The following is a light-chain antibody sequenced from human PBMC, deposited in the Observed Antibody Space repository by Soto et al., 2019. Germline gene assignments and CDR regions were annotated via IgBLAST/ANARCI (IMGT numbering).Light chain of an antibody. J-gene: IGLJ2*01. CDR2: LDSDGSH. CDR3: QTWGTGIHVV. CDR1: SGHSSYA. Sequence: QAVVTQSPSASASPGASVKLTCTLSSGHSSYAIAWHQQQPEKGPRYLMKLDSDGSHTKGDAIPDRFSGSSSGAERYLTISSLQSEDEADYYCQTWGTGIHVVFGGGTKLTVL. V-gene: IGLV4-69*01.